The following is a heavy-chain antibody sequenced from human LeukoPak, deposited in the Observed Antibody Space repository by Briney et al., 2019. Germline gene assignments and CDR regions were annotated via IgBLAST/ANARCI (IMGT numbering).Heavy chain of an antibody. Sequence: SETLSLTCAVYGGSFSGYYWSWTRQPPGKGLEWIGEINHSGSTNYNPSLKSRVTISVDTSKNQFSLKLSSVTAADTAVYYCARGDQVGVGSMVLDYYYGMDVWGQGTTVTDSS. CDR2: INHSGST. CDR3: ARGDQVGVGSMVLDYYYGMDV. V-gene: IGHV4-34*01. D-gene: IGHD1-26*01. J-gene: IGHJ6*02. CDR1: GGSFSGYY.